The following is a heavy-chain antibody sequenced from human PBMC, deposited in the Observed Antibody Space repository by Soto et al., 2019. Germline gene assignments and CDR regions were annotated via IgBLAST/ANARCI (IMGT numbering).Heavy chain of an antibody. V-gene: IGHV4-59*01. CDR1: GGSISSYY. CDR3: ARQQWLVLNAFDI. CDR2: IYYSGST. J-gene: IGHJ3*02. Sequence: QVQLQESGPGLVKPSETLSLTCTVSGGSISSYYWSWIRQPPGKGLEWIGYIYYSGSTNYNPSLKSRVTISLDXXKNQSSLKLSSVTAADTAVYYCARQQWLVLNAFDIWGQGTMVTVSS. D-gene: IGHD6-19*01.